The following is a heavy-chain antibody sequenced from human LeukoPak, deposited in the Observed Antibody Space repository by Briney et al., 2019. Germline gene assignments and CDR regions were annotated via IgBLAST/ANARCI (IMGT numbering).Heavy chain of an antibody. CDR2: IRSSSGYI. CDR1: GFTFNSYS. J-gene: IGHJ4*02. D-gene: IGHD3-16*01. V-gene: IGHV3-21*01. CDR3: ARGEDNADEYLREDY. Sequence: PGGSLRLSCAASGFTFNSYSMNWVRQTPGKGLEWVSSIRSSSGYINYADSVKGRFTVSRDNAKNSLYLQMNRVGAEDTAVYCCARGEDNADEYLREDYWGQGILVTVSS.